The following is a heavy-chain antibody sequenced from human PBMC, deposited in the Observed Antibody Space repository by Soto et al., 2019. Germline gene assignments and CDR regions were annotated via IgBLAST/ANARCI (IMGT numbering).Heavy chain of an antibody. CDR1: VASISRGAYS. Sequence: PSETLSLTCAVSVASISRGAYSWAWIRQPPGKGLEWIGNIYHSGSTYYSPSLRSRVTISVDRSKNQFSLKLTSVTAADTAMYLCARLFSNFWPYFDDWGKGKPVTVSS. J-gene: IGHJ4*02. V-gene: IGHV4-30-2*01. D-gene: IGHD1-7*01. CDR3: ARLFSNFWPYFDD. CDR2: IYHSGST.